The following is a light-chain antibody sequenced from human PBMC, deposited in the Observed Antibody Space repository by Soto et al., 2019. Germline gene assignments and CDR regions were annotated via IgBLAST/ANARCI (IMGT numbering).Light chain of an antibody. CDR2: EIN. Sequence: QSVLTQPASVSGSPGQSITISCTGASSDGGAYDYVSWYQQHPGKAPKLMIYEINKRPSGVPDRFSGSKSGNTASLTVSGLQAEDEADYYCRSFAGSNNFPYVFGTGTKVTVL. J-gene: IGLJ1*01. V-gene: IGLV2-8*01. CDR1: SSDGGAYDY. CDR3: RSFAGSNNFPYV.